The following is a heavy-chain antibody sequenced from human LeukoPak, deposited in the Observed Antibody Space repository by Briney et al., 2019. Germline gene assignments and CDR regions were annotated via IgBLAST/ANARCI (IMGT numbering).Heavy chain of an antibody. CDR1: GFTFDDYA. J-gene: IGHJ4*02. D-gene: IGHD6-19*01. V-gene: IGHV3-9*01. Sequence: PGRSLRLSCAASGFTFDDYAMHWVRQAPGKGLEWVLGISWNSGSIGYADSVKGRFTISRDNAKNSLYLQMNSLRAEDTALYYCAKDNTGGSGWYPFDYWGQGTLVTVSS. CDR2: ISWNSGSI. CDR3: AKDNTGGSGWYPFDY.